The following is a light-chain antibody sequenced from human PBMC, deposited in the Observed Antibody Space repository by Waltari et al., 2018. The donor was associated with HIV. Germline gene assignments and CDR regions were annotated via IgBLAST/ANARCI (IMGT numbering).Light chain of an antibody. J-gene: IGKJ1*01. CDR3: MQALQTPWT. CDR2: MGA. Sequence: DIEMTQSPVSLPVTPGEQASISCRSSQSLLFTNGYNYLDWYLQKPGQSPQLLIYMGALRAPGVPDRFSGSGSGTDFTLKISRVEAGDVGVYYCMQALQTPWTFGQGTKVEI. V-gene: IGKV2-28*01. CDR1: QSLLFTNGYNY.